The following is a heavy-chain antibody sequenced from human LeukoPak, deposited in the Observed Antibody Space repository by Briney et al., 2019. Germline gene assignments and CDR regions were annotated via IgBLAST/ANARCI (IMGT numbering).Heavy chain of an antibody. V-gene: IGHV3-53*01. CDR2: IYSSGST. CDR3: ARMNGDCGMGKAYYFDY. Sequence: GGSLRLSCAASGFTASSNYMSWVRQAPGKGLEWVSVIYSSGSTYYADSVKGRFTISRDNSKNTLYLQMNSLTAEDTAVYYCARMNGDCGMGKAYYFDYWGQGTLVTVSS. CDR1: GFTASSNY. D-gene: IGHD2-21*02. J-gene: IGHJ4*02.